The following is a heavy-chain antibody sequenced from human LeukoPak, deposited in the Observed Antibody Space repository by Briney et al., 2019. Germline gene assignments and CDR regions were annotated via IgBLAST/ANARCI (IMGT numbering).Heavy chain of an antibody. CDR2: IYYSGNT. CDR1: GGSISSGSHY. J-gene: IGHJ4*02. V-gene: IGHV4-61*01. D-gene: IGHD6-19*01. CDR3: ARHITRSGWYLDFDY. Sequence: KPSETLSLTCTVSGGSISSGSHYWSWIRQPPGKGLEWIGYIYYSGNTNYNPSLKSRVTMTVDTSKNQLSLNLSSVTAADTAVYYCARHITRSGWYLDFDYWGQGTLVTVSS.